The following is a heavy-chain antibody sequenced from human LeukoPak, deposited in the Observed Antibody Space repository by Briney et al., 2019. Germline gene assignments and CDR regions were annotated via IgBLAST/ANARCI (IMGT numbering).Heavy chain of an antibody. J-gene: IGHJ4*02. D-gene: IGHD6-13*01. V-gene: IGHV1-8*03. CDR3: ARVRSGYSSPYYFDY. Sequence: EASVKVSCKASGYTFTSYGISWVRQATGQGLEWMGWMNPNSGNTGYAQKFQGRVTITRNTSISTAYMELSSQRSEDTAVYYCARVRSGYSSPYYFDYWGQGTLVTVSS. CDR1: GYTFTSYG. CDR2: MNPNSGNT.